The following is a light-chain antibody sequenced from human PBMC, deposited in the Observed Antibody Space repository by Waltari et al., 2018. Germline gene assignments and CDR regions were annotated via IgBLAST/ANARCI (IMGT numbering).Light chain of an antibody. CDR1: SFEGPY. Sequence: SSMVTQPPSVSVAPGQTARITCEGDSFEGPYVPWYQQKPGQAPVLVLYDGANRPSGIPERFSGSKSGIPATLAVTGVEPGDEADYYCQVWDNSGDHPEFGGGTKLTVL. CDR2: DGA. V-gene: IGLV3-21*01. J-gene: IGLJ3*02. CDR3: QVWDNSGDHPE.